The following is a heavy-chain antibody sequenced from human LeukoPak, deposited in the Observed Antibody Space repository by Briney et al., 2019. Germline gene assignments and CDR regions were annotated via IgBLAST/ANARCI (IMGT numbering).Heavy chain of an antibody. Sequence: PGGSLRLSCVASGFTFSDYHMSWIRQAPGKGLEWVSYISSSSSYTNYADPVKGRFTISRDSAKNSLYLQMNSLRAEDTAVYYCAKDQIALYYFDYWGQGTLVTVSS. CDR1: GFTFSDYH. CDR3: AKDQIALYYFDY. J-gene: IGHJ4*02. V-gene: IGHV3-11*05. CDR2: ISSSSSYT. D-gene: IGHD3-22*01.